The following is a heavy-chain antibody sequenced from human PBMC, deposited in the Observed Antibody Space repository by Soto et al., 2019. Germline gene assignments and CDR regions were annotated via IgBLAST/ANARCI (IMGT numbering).Heavy chain of an antibody. CDR2: INAGNGNT. J-gene: IGHJ5*02. Sequence: GASLKVSCKAYGYTFTSYAMHWVRPAPGQRLEWMGWINAGNGNTKHSQKFQGRVTITRDTPATTSYMELSSLTSEDTAVYYCARGGPLGFDPWGQGTLVTVSS. CDR3: ARGGPLGFDP. CDR1: GYTFTSYA. V-gene: IGHV1-3*01.